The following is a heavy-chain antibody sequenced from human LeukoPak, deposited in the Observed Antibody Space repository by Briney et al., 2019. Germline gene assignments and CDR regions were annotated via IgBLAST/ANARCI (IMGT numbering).Heavy chain of an antibody. V-gene: IGHV3-13*04. CDR1: GLTFSSYD. Sequence: GGSLRLSCAASGLTFSSYDMHWVRQATGKGLEWVLAIGTAGDTYYPASVKGRFTISRENAKNSLYLQMNSLRAGDTAVYYCARAAHYYDSTQWYFDLWGRGTLVTVSS. CDR3: ARAAHYYDSTQWYFDL. J-gene: IGHJ2*01. CDR2: IGTAGDT. D-gene: IGHD3-22*01.